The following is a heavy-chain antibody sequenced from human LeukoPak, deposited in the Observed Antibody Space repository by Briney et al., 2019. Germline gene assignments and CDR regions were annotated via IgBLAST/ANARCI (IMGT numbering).Heavy chain of an antibody. CDR3: ARSWAGMYYPFYYFDL. CDR2: INHRGST. V-gene: IGHV4-34*01. J-gene: IGHJ4*02. CDR1: GDSFSGYY. D-gene: IGHD1-26*01. Sequence: PSETLSLTCAVYGDSFSGYYWSWIRQPPGKGLEWIAEINHRGSTHYNPSLKSRVNISVDTSKNQFSLNLDSVTAADTAVYYCARSWAGMYYPFYYFDLWGQGTLVTVSS.